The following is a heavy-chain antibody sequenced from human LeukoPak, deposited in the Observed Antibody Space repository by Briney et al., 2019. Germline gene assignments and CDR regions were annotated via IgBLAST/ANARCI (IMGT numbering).Heavy chain of an antibody. J-gene: IGHJ4*02. D-gene: IGHD6-19*01. V-gene: IGHV3-53*05. CDR1: GFTVSNNY. CDR3: TRHRVADTTEFGY. CDR2: LYPGGVT. Sequence: GGSLRLSCAASGFTVSNNYMSWVRLAPGKGLEFVSALYPGGVTYYADSVKGRFTISSDTSKNTVDVQMTSLRAEDTAMYYCTRHRVADTTEFGYWGQGTLVTVSS.